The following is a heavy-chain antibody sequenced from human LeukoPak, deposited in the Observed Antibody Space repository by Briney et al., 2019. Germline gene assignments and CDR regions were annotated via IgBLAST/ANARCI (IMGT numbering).Heavy chain of an antibody. Sequence: PSVNVSFKASGHTFTSYDINWVRQATGQGLEWMGWINPNSGNTGYAQKFEGRVIMLRKTCISTAYMELSSLRSEDTAVYYCARWRSSIAAREDYWGQGTMVTVSS. CDR2: INPNSGNT. V-gene: IGHV1-8*01. CDR3: ARWRSSIAAREDY. D-gene: IGHD6-6*01. CDR1: GHTFTSYD. J-gene: IGHJ4*02.